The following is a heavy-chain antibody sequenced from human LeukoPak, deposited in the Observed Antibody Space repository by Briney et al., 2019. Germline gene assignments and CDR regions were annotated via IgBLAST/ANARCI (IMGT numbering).Heavy chain of an antibody. J-gene: IGHJ4*02. V-gene: IGHV3-23*01. D-gene: IGHD4-17*01. Sequence: GGSLRLSCAASGFTFSSYAMSWVRQAPGKGLEWVSAISGSGGSTYYADSVKGRFTISRDNAKNTVYLQMNSLRVEDTAVYYCTRGALYQYYLDYWGWGQGTLVTVSS. CDR1: GFTFSSYA. CDR3: TRGALYQYYLDYWG. CDR2: ISGSGGST.